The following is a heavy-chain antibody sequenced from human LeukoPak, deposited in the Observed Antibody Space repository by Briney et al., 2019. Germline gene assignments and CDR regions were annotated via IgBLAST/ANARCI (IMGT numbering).Heavy chain of an antibody. CDR1: GFTFSSYA. CDR2: ISGSGGST. Sequence: GGSMRLSCAASGFTFSSYAMSWVRQAPGKGLEWVSAISGSGGSTYYADSVKGRFTISRDNSKNTLYLQMNSLRAEDTAVYYCAKKRGDSYGEFDYWGQGTLVTVSS. J-gene: IGHJ4*02. CDR3: AKKRGDSYGEFDY. V-gene: IGHV3-23*01. D-gene: IGHD5-18*01.